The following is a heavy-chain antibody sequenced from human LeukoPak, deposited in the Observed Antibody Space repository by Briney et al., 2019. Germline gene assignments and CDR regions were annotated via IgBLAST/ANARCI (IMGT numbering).Heavy chain of an antibody. CDR3: ARIRDGYNDAYDL. Sequence: ASVKVSCKASGYTFTNSYIHWVRQAPGQVLEWMGLINPDGGNTNYAQDFQGRVTLTRDTSTSTVYMELSSLRSEDTAIYYCARIRDGYNDAYDLWGQGTVVTVPS. CDR2: INPDGGNT. V-gene: IGHV1-46*01. D-gene: IGHD5-24*01. J-gene: IGHJ3*01. CDR1: GYTFTNSY.